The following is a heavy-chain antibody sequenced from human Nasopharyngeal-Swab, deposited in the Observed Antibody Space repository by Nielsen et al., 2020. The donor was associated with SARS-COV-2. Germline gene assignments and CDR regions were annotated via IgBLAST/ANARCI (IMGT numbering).Heavy chain of an antibody. CDR3: AREEGGSYAY. D-gene: IGHD1-26*01. V-gene: IGHV1-3*01. J-gene: IGHJ4*02. CDR1: GYTFTSYA. Sequence: ASVKVSCKTSGYTFTSYAIHWVRQAPGQSLGWMGWINAGNGNTKYSQKFQVRVTITRDTSASTAYMELRSLISEDTAVYYCAREEGGSYAYWGQGTLVTVSS. CDR2: INAGNGNT.